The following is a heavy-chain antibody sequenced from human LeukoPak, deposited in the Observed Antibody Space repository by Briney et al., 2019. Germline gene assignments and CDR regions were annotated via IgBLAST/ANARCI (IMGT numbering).Heavy chain of an antibody. J-gene: IGHJ6*03. D-gene: IGHD2-21*02. CDR3: ARGVTARGFYYYMDV. V-gene: IGHV1-2*02. Sequence: ASVKVSCEASEYTFTSYYMHWVRQAPGQGLEWVGWINPNSGGTSYAQKFQGRVTMTRDTSISTAYMDLSRLRSDDTAVYYCARGVTARGFYYYMDVWGKGTTVTISS. CDR1: EYTFTSYY. CDR2: INPNSGGT.